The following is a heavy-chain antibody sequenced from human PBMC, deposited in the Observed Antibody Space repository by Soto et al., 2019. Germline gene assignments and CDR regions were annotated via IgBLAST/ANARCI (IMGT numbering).Heavy chain of an antibody. V-gene: IGHV4-4*02. CDR2: ICDSGTIGYGT. CDR1: GGYISSSSW. CDR3: ARDHSSSGLYYYGMDV. D-gene: IGHD6-6*01. J-gene: IGHJ6*02. Sequence: SETLSLTCSVAGGYISSSSWWSWVRQQPGRGLEFIGEICDSGTIGYGTSYNPSLRSRVTISVDKSKNQFSLQLSSVTAADTAVYYCARDHSSSGLYYYGMDVWGQGTTVTVSS.